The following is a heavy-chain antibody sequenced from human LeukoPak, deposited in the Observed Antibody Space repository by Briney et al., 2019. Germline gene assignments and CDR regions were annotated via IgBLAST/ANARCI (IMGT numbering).Heavy chain of an antibody. CDR2: ISGSGGST. CDR1: GFTFSSYS. V-gene: IGHV3-23*01. CDR3: ARGGVDYYGSGTYYLMYYFDY. J-gene: IGHJ4*02. D-gene: IGHD3-10*01. Sequence: GGSLRLSCAASGFTFSSYSMNWVRQAPGKGLEWVSAISGSGGSTYYADSVKGRFTISRDNSKNTLYLQMNSLRAEDTAVYFCARGGVDYYGSGTYYLMYYFDYWGQGALVTVSS.